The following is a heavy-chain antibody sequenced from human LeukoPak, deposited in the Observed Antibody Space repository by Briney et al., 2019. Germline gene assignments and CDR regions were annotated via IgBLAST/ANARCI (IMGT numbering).Heavy chain of an antibody. CDR3: ARGGPAYVMDV. J-gene: IGHJ6*02. CDR1: GYTFTAYY. CDR2: INPNSGVT. Sequence: GASVKVSCKASGYTFTAYYMHWVRQAPGQGPEWMGWINPNSGVTNYAPKFQGRVTMTRDTSISTVDMELSRLRPDDTAVYYCARGGPAYVMDVWGQGTTVTVSS. V-gene: IGHV1-2*02.